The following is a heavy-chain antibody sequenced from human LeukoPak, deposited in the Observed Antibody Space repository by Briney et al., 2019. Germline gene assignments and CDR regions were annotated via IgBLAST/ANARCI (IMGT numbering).Heavy chain of an antibody. V-gene: IGHV3-23*01. CDR2: FSGSGGTT. D-gene: IGHD3-10*01. CDR3: AKQAGGSGNYYYY. CDR1: VFTFSSYA. Sequence: PGGSLRLSCEASVFTFSSYAMSCVRQAPGRGLEWVSAFSGSGGTTYYADSVKGRLTISRDNSKNTLYLQMSSLRAEDTAVYFCAKQAGGSGNYYYYWGQGTLVTVSS. J-gene: IGHJ4*02.